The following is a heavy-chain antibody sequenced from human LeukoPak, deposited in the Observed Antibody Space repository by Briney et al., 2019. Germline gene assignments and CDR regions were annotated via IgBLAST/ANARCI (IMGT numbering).Heavy chain of an antibody. D-gene: IGHD3-9*01. CDR3: ARGFDGVAGWFDP. CDR1: GGSISSYY. J-gene: IGHJ5*02. V-gene: IGHV4-59*01. CDR2: ISDRGST. Sequence: SETLSLTCTVSGGSISSYYWSWIRQPPGKGLEWIAYISDRGSTKYNLSLKSRVTISVDTSKNQVSLTLSDVIAADTAVYYCARGFDGVAGWFDPWGQGTLVTVSS.